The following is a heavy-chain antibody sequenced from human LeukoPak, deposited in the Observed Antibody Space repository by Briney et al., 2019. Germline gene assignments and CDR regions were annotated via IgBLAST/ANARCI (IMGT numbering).Heavy chain of an antibody. D-gene: IGHD4/OR15-4a*01. Sequence: SETPSLTCTVSGDSISSSFYYWGWLRQPPGKGLEWIGSIYYGGGTHYNPSLKSRATIFLDTSMNQFSLRLTSVTAADTALYFCARESFEEPGTMDHWGQGTLVSVSS. V-gene: IGHV4-39*07. CDR3: ARESFEEPGTMDH. J-gene: IGHJ4*02. CDR1: GDSISSSFYY. CDR2: IYYGGGT.